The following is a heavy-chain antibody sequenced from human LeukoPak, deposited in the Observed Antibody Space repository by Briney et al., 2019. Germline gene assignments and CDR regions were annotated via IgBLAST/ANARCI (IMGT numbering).Heavy chain of an antibody. CDR2: INPNSGGT. D-gene: IGHD6-19*01. J-gene: IGHJ4*02. CDR1: GYTFTGYY. Sequence: ASVTVSCKASGYTFTGYYMHWVRQAPGQGLEWMGWINPNSGGTNYAQKFQGRVTMTRDTSISTAYMELSRLRSDDTAVYYCARGVAGTSYYFDYWGQGTLVTVSS. CDR3: ARGVAGTSYYFDY. V-gene: IGHV1-2*02.